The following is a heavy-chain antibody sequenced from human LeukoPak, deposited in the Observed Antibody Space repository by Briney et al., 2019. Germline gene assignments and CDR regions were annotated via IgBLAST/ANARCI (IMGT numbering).Heavy chain of an antibody. D-gene: IGHD6-13*01. Sequence: PSETLSLTCTVSGGSISSYYWSWIRQPPGKGLEWIGYIYYSGSTNYNPSLKSRVTISVDTSKSQFSLKLSSVTAADTAVYYCARLGYSFDYWGQGTLVTVSS. J-gene: IGHJ4*02. CDR2: IYYSGST. CDR1: GGSISSYY. V-gene: IGHV4-59*08. CDR3: ARLGYSFDY.